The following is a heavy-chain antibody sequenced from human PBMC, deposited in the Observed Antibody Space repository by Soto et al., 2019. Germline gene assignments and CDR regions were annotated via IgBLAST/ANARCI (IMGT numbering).Heavy chain of an antibody. CDR2: INHSGST. D-gene: IGHD3-10*01. CDR3: ARNRFRVWFGELSYFDP. Sequence: QVQLQQWGAGLLKPSETLSLTCAAYGGSFSGYYWSWIRQPPGKGLEWNGEINHSGSTNYNPPLKSRVTRSLDKSKNQFSLKLSSVTAADRAVYYCARNRFRVWFGELSYFDPWGQGTLVTVSS. CDR1: GGSFSGYY. V-gene: IGHV4-34*01. J-gene: IGHJ5*02.